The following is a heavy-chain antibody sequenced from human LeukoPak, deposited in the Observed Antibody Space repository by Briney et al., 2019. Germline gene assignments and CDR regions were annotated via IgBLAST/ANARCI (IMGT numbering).Heavy chain of an antibody. CDR3: ARSKLGLRIWGYYMDV. J-gene: IGHJ6*03. V-gene: IGHV1-18*01. CDR1: GYTFTSYG. D-gene: IGHD3-16*01. CDR2: ISAYNGNT. Sequence: GASVKVSCKASGYTFTSYGISWVRQAPGQGLEWMGWISAYNGNTNYAQKLQGRVTMTTDTSTSTAYMELRSLRSDDTAVYYCARSKLGLRIWGYYMDVWGKGTTVTVSS.